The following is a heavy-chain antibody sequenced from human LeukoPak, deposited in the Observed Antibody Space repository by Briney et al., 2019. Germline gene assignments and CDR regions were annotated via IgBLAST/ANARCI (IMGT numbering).Heavy chain of an antibody. CDR1: GYTFSVKF. CDR3: ARVQTAYYYDSSVT. Sequence: ASVTVSCKTSGYTFSVKFLHWLRQAPGQGLEWRGGIEPKDGVEVYGQKFRGRVTVTRDTSASTAYMDLSRLTSDDTAVYYCARVQTAYYYDSSVTWGQGTLVTVSS. CDR2: IEPKDGVE. D-gene: IGHD3-22*01. J-gene: IGHJ4*02. V-gene: IGHV1-2*02.